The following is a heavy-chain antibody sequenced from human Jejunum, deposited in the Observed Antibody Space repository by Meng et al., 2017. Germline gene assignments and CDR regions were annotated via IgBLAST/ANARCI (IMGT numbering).Heavy chain of an antibody. J-gene: IGHJ4*02. D-gene: IGHD4-11*01. Sequence: GESLKISCAASGFIFSNFWLNWVRQVPGKGLEWVANINEDGSRIDYADSVKGRFTISRDNAKNSLFLHMNSLRAEDTAVYYCAAFLVTWGRGTLVTVSS. CDR1: GFIFSNFW. CDR3: AAFLVT. CDR2: INEDGSRI. V-gene: IGHV3-7*01.